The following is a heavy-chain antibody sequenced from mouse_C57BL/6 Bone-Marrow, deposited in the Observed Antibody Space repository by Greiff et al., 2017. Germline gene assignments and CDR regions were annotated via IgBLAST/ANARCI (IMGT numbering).Heavy chain of an antibody. CDR3: ARPYDSIYRYVEV. J-gene: IGHJ1*03. CDR1: GYTFTDYN. D-gene: IGHD2-5*01. CDR2: ITPNNGGT. Sequence: VQLKEPGPELVKPGASVKIPCKASGYTFTDYNMDWVKQSHGKSLEWIGDITPNNGGTIYNQKFKGKATLTVDKSSSTAYMELRSLTSEDTTFYYCARPYDSIYRYVEVWGTGTAVIVTA. V-gene: IGHV1-18*01.